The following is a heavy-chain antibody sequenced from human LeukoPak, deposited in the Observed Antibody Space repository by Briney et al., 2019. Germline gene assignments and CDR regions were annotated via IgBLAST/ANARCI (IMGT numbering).Heavy chain of an antibody. CDR2: ISGSGGST. V-gene: IGHV3-23*01. Sequence: GGSLRLSCTASGFTFSSYAMSWVRQAPGKGLEWVSAISGSGGSTYYSDSVKGRFTISRDNSKNTLYLQMNSLRAEDTAVYYCAKGRCMVGSCYVDYWGQGTLVTVSS. J-gene: IGHJ4*02. CDR1: GFTFSSYA. D-gene: IGHD2-15*01. CDR3: AKGRCMVGSCYVDY.